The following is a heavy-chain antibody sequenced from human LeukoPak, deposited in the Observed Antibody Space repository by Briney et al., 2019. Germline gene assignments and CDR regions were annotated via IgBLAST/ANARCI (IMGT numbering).Heavy chain of an antibody. CDR2: ISSSSSHT. Sequence: GGSLRLSCAASGFTFSDYYMSWIRQAPGKGLEWVSYISSSSSHTSYADSVKGRFAVSRDNAKNSLYLQMNSLRAEDTAVYYCARGVQYSYYGMDVWGQGATVTVSS. CDR3: ARGVQYSYYGMDV. J-gene: IGHJ6*02. V-gene: IGHV3-11*03. D-gene: IGHD3-16*01. CDR1: GFTFSDYY.